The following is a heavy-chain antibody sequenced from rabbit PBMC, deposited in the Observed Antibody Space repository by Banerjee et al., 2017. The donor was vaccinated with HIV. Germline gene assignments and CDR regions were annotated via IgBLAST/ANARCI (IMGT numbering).Heavy chain of an antibody. J-gene: IGHJ4*01. D-gene: IGHD4-1*01. CDR2: IATGSSGDT. CDR1: GFTLSSYW. V-gene: IGHV1S40*01. CDR3: ARIGDSSGWGLDL. Sequence: QSLEESGGDLVKPGASLTLSCTASGFTLSSYWMCWVRQAPGKGLEWIACIATGSSGDTYYASWAKGRFTISKTSSTTVTLQMTSLTAADTATYFCARIGDSSGWGLDLWGPGTLVTVS.